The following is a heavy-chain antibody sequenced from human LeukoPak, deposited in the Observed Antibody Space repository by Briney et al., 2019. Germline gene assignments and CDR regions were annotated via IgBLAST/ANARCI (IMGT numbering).Heavy chain of an antibody. J-gene: IGHJ4*02. V-gene: IGHV3-30*02. Sequence: GGSLRLSCAASGFTFSSYGMHWVRQAPGKGLEWVAFIRYDGSNKYYADSVKGRFTISRDNSKNTLYLQMNSLRAEDTAVYYCAKTDLGYCSSTSCYNWDYWGQGTLVTVSS. CDR1: GFTFSSYG. CDR3: AKTDLGYCSSTSCYNWDY. CDR2: IRYDGSNK. D-gene: IGHD2-2*02.